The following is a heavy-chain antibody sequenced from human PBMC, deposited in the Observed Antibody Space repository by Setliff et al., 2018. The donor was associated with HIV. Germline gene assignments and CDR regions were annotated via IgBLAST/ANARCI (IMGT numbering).Heavy chain of an antibody. Sequence: SETLSLTCTVSGTSINSHYWSWIRQTPGKGLQWIGLIYYTGIPTYNPSLEGRITMSVDSSKNQFSLSLSSVTAADTAVYYCARLPDINSWPFDYWARGTLVTVSS. CDR3: ARLPDINSWPFDY. CDR1: GTSINSHY. CDR2: IYYTGIP. V-gene: IGHV4-59*11. D-gene: IGHD6-13*01. J-gene: IGHJ4*02.